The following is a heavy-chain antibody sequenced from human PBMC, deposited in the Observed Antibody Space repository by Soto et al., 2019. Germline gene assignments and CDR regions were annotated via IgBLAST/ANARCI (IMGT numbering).Heavy chain of an antibody. CDR2: ISASTLTI. D-gene: IGHD2-2*01. CDR3: ARAPQLVAPAATGFDS. Sequence: GGSLRLSCAASGFPFSTYSMSWVRQAPGKGLEWISYISASTLTIFYADSVKGRFTISRDTAQNSLYLQMNSLRDEDTAVYYCARAPQLVAPAATGFDSWGQGTLVTVSS. V-gene: IGHV3-48*02. CDR1: GFPFSTYS. J-gene: IGHJ4*02.